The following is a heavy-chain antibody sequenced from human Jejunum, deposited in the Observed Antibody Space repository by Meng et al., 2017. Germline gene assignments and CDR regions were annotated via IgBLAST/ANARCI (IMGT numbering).Heavy chain of an antibody. CDR3: AGRSYNYDDYFDF. CDR1: VYTLNGFY. CDR2: INTNTGGT. J-gene: IGHJ4*02. V-gene: IGHV1-2*06. Sequence: QVQMEQSGAEVRKHGASVKASCRASVYTLNGFYMHWGRQATGQGLEWMGRINTNTGGTNYAQNFKCSITLTRDTSTVYMEVNSLRSDDTAMYYFAGRSYNYDDYFDFWGRGTLVTVSS. D-gene: IGHD5-24*01.